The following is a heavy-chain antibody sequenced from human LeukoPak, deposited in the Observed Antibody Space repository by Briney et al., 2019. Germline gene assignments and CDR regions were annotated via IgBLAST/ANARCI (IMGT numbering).Heavy chain of an antibody. CDR3: ARGHYYGSGSYFPFDY. CDR1: GGSISSYY. V-gene: IGHV4-4*07. CDR2: IYTSGST. J-gene: IGHJ4*02. D-gene: IGHD3-10*01. Sequence: MTSETLSLTCTVSGGSISSYYWSWIRQPAGKGLEWIGRIYTSGSTNYNPSLKSRVTMSVDTSKNQFSLKLSSVTAADTAVYYCARGHYYGSGSYFPFDYWGQGTLVTVSS.